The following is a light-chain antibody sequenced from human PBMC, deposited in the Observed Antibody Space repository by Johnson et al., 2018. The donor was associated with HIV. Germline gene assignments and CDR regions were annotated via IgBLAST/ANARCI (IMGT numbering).Light chain of an antibody. CDR3: GIWDASLSPRYG. V-gene: IGLV1-51*02. CDR2: EDN. Sequence: QSALTQPPSVSAAPGQRVNISCSGNISNIESYFVSWYQQLPGAAPTLLIYEDNKRPSGIPDRFSGSKSGATATLCITGLQTGDEADYYCGIWDASLSPRYGFGSGTKVTVL. CDR1: ISNIESYF. J-gene: IGLJ1*01.